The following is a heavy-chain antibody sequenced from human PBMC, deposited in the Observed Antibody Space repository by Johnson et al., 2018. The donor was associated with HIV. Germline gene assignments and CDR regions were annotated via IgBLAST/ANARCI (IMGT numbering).Heavy chain of an antibody. Sequence: VQLVESGGGLIQPGGSLRLSCAASGFTVSSNYMSWVRQATGKGLEWVSVIYSGGSTYYTDSVKGRFTIYRDNSKNTLYLQMNSLRAEETAVYFCAKSSIAVQDAFDIWGQGTMVTVSS. J-gene: IGHJ3*02. V-gene: IGHV3-53*01. CDR3: AKSSIAVQDAFDI. CDR1: GFTVSSNY. D-gene: IGHD6-19*01. CDR2: IYSGGST.